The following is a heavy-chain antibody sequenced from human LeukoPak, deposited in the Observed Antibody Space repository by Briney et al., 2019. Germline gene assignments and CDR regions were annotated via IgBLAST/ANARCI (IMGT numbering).Heavy chain of an antibody. V-gene: IGHV4-4*07. J-gene: IGHJ6*03. CDR2: IYTSGST. D-gene: IGHD4-17*01. CDR1: GGSISSYY. Sequence: SETLSLTCTVSGGSISSYYWSWIRQPAGKGLEWIGRIYTSGSTNYNPSLKSRVTMSVDTSKNQFSLKLSSVTAADTAVYYCARAPTPIYGDYSYYYYYMDVWGKGTTVTISS. CDR3: ARAPTPIYGDYSYYYYYMDV.